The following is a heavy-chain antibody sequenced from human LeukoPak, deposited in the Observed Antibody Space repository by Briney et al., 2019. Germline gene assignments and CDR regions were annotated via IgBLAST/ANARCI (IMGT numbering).Heavy chain of an antibody. J-gene: IGHJ4*02. D-gene: IGHD3-10*01. Sequence: GGSLRLSCAASGFTFSIYAMSWVRQSPGKGLQWVSSITSRGESTWYVDSVKGRFTITRDNSENTLYLQMHSLRSEDTAVYYCARDRPNYYGSEGHYYRRDGDYWGRGTLVSVSS. V-gene: IGHV3-23*01. CDR1: GFTFSIYA. CDR2: ITSRGEST. CDR3: ARDRPNYYGSEGHYYRRDGDY.